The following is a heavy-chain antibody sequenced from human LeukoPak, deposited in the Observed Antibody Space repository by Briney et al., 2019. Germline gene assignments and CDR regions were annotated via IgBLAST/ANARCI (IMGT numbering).Heavy chain of an antibody. CDR3: AHSPISSGWDDRFDY. V-gene: IGHV2-5*01. Sequence: SGPTQLKQPQTLTLTCTVSGFSLSPNGVGVGWLRPPPGIAPERLALIYWHDDMRYSTSLKRRLTITKDTYKNQVVLTMTNMYPVDTATDYCAHSPISSGWDDRFDYWGQGTLVTVCS. J-gene: IGHJ4*02. D-gene: IGHD6-19*01. CDR1: GFSLSPNGVG. CDR2: IYWHDDM.